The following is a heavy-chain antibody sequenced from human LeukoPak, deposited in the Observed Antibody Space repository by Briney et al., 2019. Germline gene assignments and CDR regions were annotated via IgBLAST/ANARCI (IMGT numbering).Heavy chain of an antibody. CDR2: INHSGST. CDR1: GGSFSGYY. CDR3: ARGQGILGWLVPVNWFDP. V-gene: IGHV4-34*01. D-gene: IGHD6-19*01. Sequence: PSETLSLTCAVYGGSFSGYYWSWIRQPPGKGLEWIGEINHSGSTSYNPSLKSRVTMSVDTSKNQFSLKLSSVTAADTAVYYCARGQGILGWLVPVNWFDPWGQGTLVTVSS. J-gene: IGHJ5*02.